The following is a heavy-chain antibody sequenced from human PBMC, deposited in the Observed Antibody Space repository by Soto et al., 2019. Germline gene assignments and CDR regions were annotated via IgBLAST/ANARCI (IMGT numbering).Heavy chain of an antibody. V-gene: IGHV1-2*02. CDR1: GYTFTGYY. CDR2: INPNSGGT. J-gene: IGHJ3*02. D-gene: IGHD6-6*01. CDR3: ARGGSIAARPDRPPFDI. Sequence: ASVKGSCKASGYTFTGYYMHWVRQAPGQGLEWMGWINPNSGGTNYAQKFQGRVTMTRDTSISTAYMELSRLRSDGTAVYYCARGGSIAARPDRPPFDICGQGPMVTVSS.